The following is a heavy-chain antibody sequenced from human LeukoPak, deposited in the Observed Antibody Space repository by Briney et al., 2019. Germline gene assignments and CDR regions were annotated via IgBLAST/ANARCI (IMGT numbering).Heavy chain of an antibody. V-gene: IGHV3-23*01. J-gene: IGHJ4*02. CDR1: GFTFSIYA. Sequence: PGGSLRLSCTASGFTFSIYAMSWVRQAPGKGLEWVSAINDGGSSTYHADSVKGRFTISRDNSKNTLSLQMNSLRVEDTAVYYCAKGSSGARPYYFDYWGQGTLVTVSS. CDR2: INDGGSST. CDR3: AKGSSGARPYYFDY.